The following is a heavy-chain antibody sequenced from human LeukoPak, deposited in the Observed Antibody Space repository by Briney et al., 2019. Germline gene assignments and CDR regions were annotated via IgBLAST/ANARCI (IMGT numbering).Heavy chain of an antibody. V-gene: IGHV4-59*08. CDR2: IYYSGST. J-gene: IGHJ4*01. Sequence: SETLYLTCTVSGGSISSYYWSWIRQPPGKGLEWIGYIYYSGSTNYNPSLKSRVTISVDTSKSQFSLNLNSVTAADTAVYYCARGTGSLFYWGHGILVTVSS. D-gene: IGHD1-1*01. CDR1: GGSISSYY. CDR3: ARGTGSLFY.